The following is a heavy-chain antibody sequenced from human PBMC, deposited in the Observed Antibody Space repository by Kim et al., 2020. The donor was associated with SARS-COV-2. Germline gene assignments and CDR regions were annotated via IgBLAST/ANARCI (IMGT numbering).Heavy chain of an antibody. V-gene: IGHV4-31*03. J-gene: IGHJ5*02. CDR1: GGSISNGNYY. CDR2: IYYSGST. Sequence: SETLSLTCTVSGGSISNGNYYWSWIRQHPGKGLEWIGYIYYSGSTYYNPSLKRRVTVSVDMSNNYLSLKLSSVTAADTAVYYCASASLYAWFDPWGQGILVTVSS. CDR3: ASASLYAWFDP. D-gene: IGHD2-8*01.